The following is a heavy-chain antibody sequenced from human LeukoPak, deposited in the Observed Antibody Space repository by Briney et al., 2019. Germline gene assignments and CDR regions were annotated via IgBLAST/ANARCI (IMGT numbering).Heavy chain of an antibody. V-gene: IGHV3-30*04. D-gene: IGHD2-15*01. CDR1: GFTFSAYA. Sequence: GGSLRLSCAASGFTFSAYAIHWVRQAPGKGLDWVAVISYDGSHKYYADSVQGRFTISRDNSKNTLFLQMNSLTAEDTAIYSCARPRLEYCSGGSCFDAFDIWGQGTMVTVSS. J-gene: IGHJ3*02. CDR3: ARPRLEYCSGGSCFDAFDI. CDR2: ISYDGSHK.